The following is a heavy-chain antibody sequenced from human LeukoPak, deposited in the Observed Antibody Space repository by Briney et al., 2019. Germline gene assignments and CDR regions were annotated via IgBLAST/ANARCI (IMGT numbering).Heavy chain of an antibody. CDR3: ASRCRSTSCYIAWFDP. J-gene: IGHJ5*02. D-gene: IGHD2-2*02. Sequence: SETLSLTCAVSGGSISSGGYYWGWIRQPPGKGLEWIGSIYYSGSTYYNPSLKSRVTISVDTSKNQFSLKLSSVTAADTAVYYCASRCRSTSCYIAWFDPWGQGTLVTVSS. CDR2: IYYSGST. V-gene: IGHV4-39*01. CDR1: GGSISSGGYY.